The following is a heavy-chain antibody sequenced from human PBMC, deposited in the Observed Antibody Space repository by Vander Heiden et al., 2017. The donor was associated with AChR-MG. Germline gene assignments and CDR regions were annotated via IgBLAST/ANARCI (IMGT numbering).Heavy chain of an antibody. CDR2: IYHSGST. D-gene: IGHD4-4*01. CDR1: GVSIRSHF. Sequence: QVQLQESGPGLVKPSETLSLTCTVSGVSIRSHFWSWVRQPPGKGLEWIGHIYHSGSTNPDPSLKSRVTISVDTSKNQYSLNLSSVTAADTAVYYCARLYSTPHYLDYWGQGILVTVSS. CDR3: ARLYSTPHYLDY. J-gene: IGHJ4*02. V-gene: IGHV4-59*11.